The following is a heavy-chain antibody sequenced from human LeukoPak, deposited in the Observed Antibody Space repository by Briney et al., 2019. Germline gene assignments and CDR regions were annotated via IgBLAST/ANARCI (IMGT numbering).Heavy chain of an antibody. Sequence: GGSLRLSCAASGFTFSSYSMNWVRQAPGKGLEWISYISSSSSSTYYADSVKGRFTISRDNAKNTLYLQMNSLRAEDTALYYCAKARASFDYGDRTGTSFDLWGQGTLVTVSS. J-gene: IGHJ5*02. CDR1: GFTFSSYS. D-gene: IGHD4-17*01. V-gene: IGHV3-48*01. CDR3: AKARASFDYGDRTGTSFDL. CDR2: ISSSSSST.